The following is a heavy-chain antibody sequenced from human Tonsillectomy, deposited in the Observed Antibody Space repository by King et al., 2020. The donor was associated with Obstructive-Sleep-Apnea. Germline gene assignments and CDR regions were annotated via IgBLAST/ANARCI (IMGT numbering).Heavy chain of an antibody. CDR1: GGSISSGGYY. CDR3: AGSGMAAAGSFDY. J-gene: IGHJ4*02. CDR2: IYYSGST. V-gene: IGHV4-31*03. Sequence: VQLQESGPGLVKPSQTLSLTCTVSGGSISSGGYYWSWIRQHPGKGLEWIGYIYYSGSTYYNPSLKSRVTISVDTSKNQFSLKLSSVTAAETAGYYCAGSGMAAAGSFDYWGQGTLVTVSS. D-gene: IGHD6-13*01.